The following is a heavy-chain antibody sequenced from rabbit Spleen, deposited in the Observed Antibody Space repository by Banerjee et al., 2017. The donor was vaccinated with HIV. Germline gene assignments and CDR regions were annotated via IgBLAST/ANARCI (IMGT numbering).Heavy chain of an antibody. Sequence: QSLEESGGDLVKPGASLTLTCKASGLDFTSSYWICWVRQAPGKGLEWIACIDVTKSGNTYYTSWAKGRFTISKASSTTVTLQMTSLTAADTATYFCARDLENYAYTSYLDLWGPGTLVTVS. D-gene: IGHD8-1*01. CDR1: GLDFTSSYW. CDR2: IDVTKSGNT. V-gene: IGHV1S40*01. J-gene: IGHJ4*01. CDR3: ARDLENYAYTSYLDL.